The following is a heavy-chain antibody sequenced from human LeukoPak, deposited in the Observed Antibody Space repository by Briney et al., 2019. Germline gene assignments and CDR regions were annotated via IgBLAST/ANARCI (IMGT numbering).Heavy chain of an antibody. Sequence: GRSLRLSCAASGFTFDDYAMHWVRQAPGKGLEWVSGMSWNSGNIGYADSVKGRFTISRDNAKNSLYLQMNSLRAEDTALYYCAKDKSGYSSSWRAFDIWGQGTMVTVSS. J-gene: IGHJ3*02. V-gene: IGHV3-9*01. D-gene: IGHD6-13*01. CDR1: GFTFDDYA. CDR2: MSWNSGNI. CDR3: AKDKSGYSSSWRAFDI.